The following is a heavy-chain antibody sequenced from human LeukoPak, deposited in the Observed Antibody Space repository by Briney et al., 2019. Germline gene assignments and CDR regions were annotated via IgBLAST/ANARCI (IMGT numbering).Heavy chain of an antibody. V-gene: IGHV4-59*08. CDR2: IYSTKST. Sequence: SETLSLTCTVSGASISSDYWSWIRQPPGKGLEWIAYIYSTKSTNYNPSLTSRATISLDTSKNQFSLKLRSVTATDAAVYYCARLTYYDISGYYIDYWGQGTLVTVSS. J-gene: IGHJ4*02. CDR1: GASISSDY. D-gene: IGHD3-22*01. CDR3: ARLTYYDISGYYIDY.